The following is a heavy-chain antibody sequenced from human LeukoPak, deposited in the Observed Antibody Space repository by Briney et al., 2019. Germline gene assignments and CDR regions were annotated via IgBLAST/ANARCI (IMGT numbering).Heavy chain of an antibody. D-gene: IGHD3-10*01. Sequence: GESLKIYCKGSGYSFTSYWIGWVCQMPGKGLEWMGIIYPGDSDTRYSPSFQGQVTISADKSISTAYLQWSSLKASDTAMHYCARQRGTMVRGVIFRYFDYWGQGTLVTVSS. CDR3: ARQRGTMVRGVIFRYFDY. V-gene: IGHV5-51*01. J-gene: IGHJ4*02. CDR1: GYSFTSYW. CDR2: IYPGDSDT.